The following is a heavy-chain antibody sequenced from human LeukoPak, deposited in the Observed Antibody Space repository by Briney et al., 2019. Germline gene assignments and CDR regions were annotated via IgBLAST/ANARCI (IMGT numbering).Heavy chain of an antibody. V-gene: IGHV1-18*01. Sequence: ASVKVSCKASGHTFISYGISWVRQAPGQGLEWMGWISAYNGNTNYAQKLQGRVTMTTDTSTSTAYMELSSLRSEDTAVYYCARGRSPGTSMEYYYYMDVWGKGTTVTVSS. D-gene: IGHD1-1*01. CDR2: ISAYNGNT. CDR3: ARGRSPGTSMEYYYYMDV. J-gene: IGHJ6*03. CDR1: GHTFISYG.